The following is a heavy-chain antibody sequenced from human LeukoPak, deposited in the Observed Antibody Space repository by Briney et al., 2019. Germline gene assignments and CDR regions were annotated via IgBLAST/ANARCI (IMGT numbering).Heavy chain of an antibody. Sequence: GGSLRLSCVASGFTFSTYAMTWVRQAPGKGLQWVSSISGGGSTYYPDSMKGRFTISRDNSENTVYLQMNSLRAEDTAVYYCSRAPLQWGHGAFEYWGQGTLVTVSS. CDR1: GFTFSTYA. J-gene: IGHJ4*02. D-gene: IGHD3-10*01. CDR2: ISGGGST. V-gene: IGHV3-23*01. CDR3: SRAPLQWGHGAFEY.